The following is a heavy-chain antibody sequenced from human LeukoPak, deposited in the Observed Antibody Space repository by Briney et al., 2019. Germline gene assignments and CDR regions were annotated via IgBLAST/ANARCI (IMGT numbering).Heavy chain of an antibody. J-gene: IGHJ4*02. D-gene: IGHD3-10*01. CDR3: ARDVYYGSGSPRLDY. CDR1: GFTFSSYG. CDR2: ISGSGDST. V-gene: IGHV3-23*01. Sequence: GGSLRLSCAASGFTFSSYGMSWVRQAPGKGLEWVSAISGSGDSTFYADSVKGRFTISRDNSKNTLYLQMNGLRAEETAVYYWARDVYYGSGSPRLDYWGQGTLVTVSS.